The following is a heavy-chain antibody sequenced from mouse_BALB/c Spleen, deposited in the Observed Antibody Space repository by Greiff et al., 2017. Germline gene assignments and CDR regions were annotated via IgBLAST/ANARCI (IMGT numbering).Heavy chain of an antibody. CDR3: ARGENWVAY. CDR2: IYPGDGDT. J-gene: IGHJ3*01. CDR1: GYAFSSYW. Sequence: VKLMESGAELVRPGSSVKISCKASGYAFSSYWMNWVKQRPGQGLEWIGQIYPGDGDTNYNGKFKGKATLTADKSSSTAYMQLSSLTSEDSAVYFCARGENWVAYWGQGTLVTVSA. V-gene: IGHV1-80*01.